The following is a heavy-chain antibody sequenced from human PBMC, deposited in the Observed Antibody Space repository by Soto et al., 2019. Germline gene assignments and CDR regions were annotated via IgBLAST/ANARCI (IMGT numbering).Heavy chain of an antibody. D-gene: IGHD5-18*01. V-gene: IGHV1-46*01. CDR1: GYTFTSYY. CDR2: INPSGGST. Sequence: ASVKVSCKASGYTFTSYYMHWVRQAPGQGHEWMGIINPSGGSTSYAQKLQGRVTMTRDTSTSTVYMELSSLRSEDTAVYYCARFPITDTAMVFSDTYYYYYYGMDVWGQGTTVTVSS. J-gene: IGHJ6*02. CDR3: ARFPITDTAMVFSDTYYYYYYGMDV.